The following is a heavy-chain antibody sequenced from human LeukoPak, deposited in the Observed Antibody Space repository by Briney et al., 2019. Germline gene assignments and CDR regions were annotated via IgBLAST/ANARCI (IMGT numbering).Heavy chain of an antibody. Sequence: GASVKVSCEASGYTFISYGISWVRQAPGQGLEWVGWISAYNGNTNYAQQFQGRVTMTTDTSTSTAYMELRSLRSDDTAVYYCARGHRTAAYDSTGSDYWGQGTLVTVSS. D-gene: IGHD3-22*01. J-gene: IGHJ4*02. V-gene: IGHV1-18*01. CDR1: GYTFISYG. CDR2: ISAYNGNT. CDR3: ARGHRTAAYDSTGSDY.